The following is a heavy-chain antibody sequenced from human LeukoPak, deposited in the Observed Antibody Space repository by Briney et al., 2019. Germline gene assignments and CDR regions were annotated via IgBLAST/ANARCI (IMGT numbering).Heavy chain of an antibody. CDR2: IYYSGST. D-gene: IGHD2-15*01. Sequence: SETLSLTCTVSGGSISSRSYYWGWIRQPPGKGLEWIGSIYYSGSTYYNPSLKSRVAISVDTSKNQFSLKLSSVTAADTAVYYCARRKGIGGYPFDAFDIWGQGTMVTVSS. CDR1: GGSISSRSYY. J-gene: IGHJ3*02. CDR3: ARRKGIGGYPFDAFDI. V-gene: IGHV4-39*01.